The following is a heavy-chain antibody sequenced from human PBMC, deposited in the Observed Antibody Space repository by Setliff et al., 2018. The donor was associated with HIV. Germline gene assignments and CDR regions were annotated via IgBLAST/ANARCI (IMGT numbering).Heavy chain of an antibody. CDR2: IFYNGST. J-gene: IGHJ5*02. CDR3: TRGNKRFGGLGWFDP. CDR1: GGSISSSDCY. V-gene: IGHV4-39*07. D-gene: IGHD3-10*01. Sequence: PSETLSLTCTVSGGSISSSDCYWGWIRQPPGEGLEWIGTIFYNGSTYCNPSLNSRVNISIDTSKNQFSLKLSSLTAADTALYYCTRGNKRFGGLGWFDPWGQGTLVTVSS.